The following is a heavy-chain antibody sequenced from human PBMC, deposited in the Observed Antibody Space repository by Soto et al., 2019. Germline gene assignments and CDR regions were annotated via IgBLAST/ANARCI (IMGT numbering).Heavy chain of an antibody. CDR2: ISGSGGST. Sequence: PGGSLRLSCAASGFTFSSYAMSWVRQAPGKGLEWVSAISGSGGSTYYADSVKGRFTISRDNSKNTLYLQMNSLRAEDTAVYYFAQFQDGYLSGSSWYYFDYWGQGTLVTVSS. CDR1: GFTFSSYA. CDR3: AQFQDGYLSGSSWYYFDY. J-gene: IGHJ4*02. V-gene: IGHV3-23*01. D-gene: IGHD6-13*01.